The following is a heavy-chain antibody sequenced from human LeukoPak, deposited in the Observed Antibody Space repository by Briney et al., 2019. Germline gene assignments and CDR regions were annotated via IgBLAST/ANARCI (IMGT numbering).Heavy chain of an antibody. Sequence: VKVSCKASGGTFSSYAISWVRPALGQGLEWMGGIIPIFGTANYAQKFQGRVTITADESTSTAYMELSSLRSEDTAVYYCARAPGSVQRGAFDIWGQGTMVTVSS. J-gene: IGHJ3*02. CDR1: GGTFSSYA. CDR3: ARAPGSVQRGAFDI. D-gene: IGHD3-10*01. CDR2: IIPIFGTA. V-gene: IGHV1-69*13.